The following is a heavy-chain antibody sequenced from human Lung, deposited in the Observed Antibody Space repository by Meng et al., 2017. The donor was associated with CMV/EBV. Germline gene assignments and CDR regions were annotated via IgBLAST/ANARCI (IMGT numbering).Heavy chain of an antibody. CDR1: GGSISSGDYY. CDR3: ARDRTTGRYFDY. CDR2: IYYSGST. V-gene: IGHV4-30-4*01. J-gene: IGHJ4*02. D-gene: IGHD4-11*01. Sequence: QVKLQGSGSGLVKPSQTLSLTCTVSGGSISSGDYYWSWIRQPPGKGLEWIGYIYYSGSTYYNPSLKSRVTISVDTSKNQFSLKQSPVTAADTAVYYCARDRTTGRYFDYWGQGTLVTVSS.